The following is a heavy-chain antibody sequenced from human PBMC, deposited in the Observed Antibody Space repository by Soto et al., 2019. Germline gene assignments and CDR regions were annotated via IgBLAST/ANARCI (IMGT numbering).Heavy chain of an antibody. D-gene: IGHD1-1*01. Sequence: QVHLVQSGAEVKKPGASVKVSCQGSGYAFTTYGITWVRQAPGQGLEWMRWISAHNGNTNYAQKLQGRVTVTRDTSTSTAYMELRSLRYDDTAVYYCARGRYGDYWGQGALVTVSS. CDR2: ISAHNGNT. J-gene: IGHJ4*02. CDR1: GYAFTTYG. CDR3: ARGRYGDY. V-gene: IGHV1-18*01.